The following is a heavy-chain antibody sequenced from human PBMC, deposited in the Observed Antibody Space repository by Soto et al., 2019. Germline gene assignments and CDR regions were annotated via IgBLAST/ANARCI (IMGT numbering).Heavy chain of an antibody. CDR2: ISYDGSNK. CDR1: GFIFSSYA. D-gene: IGHD6-19*01. J-gene: IGHJ4*02. CDR3: AREGRIAVGFDY. V-gene: IGHV3-30-3*01. Sequence: QVPLVESGGGVVQPGRSLRLSFAASGFIFSSYAMHWVRQAPGKGLEWVAVISYDGSNKYYADSVKGRFTISRDNSKNTLYLQMNSLRAEDTAVYYCAREGRIAVGFDYWGQGTLVTVSS.